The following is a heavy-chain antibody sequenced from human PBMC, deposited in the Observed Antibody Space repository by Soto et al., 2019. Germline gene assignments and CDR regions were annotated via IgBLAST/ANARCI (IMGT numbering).Heavy chain of an antibody. D-gene: IGHD3-22*01. CDR3: AILGHGYYDSSGSYNDAFDI. Sequence: RGALRLSCLASGFTLKSYWMHWVRHATGKGLVFVSCINSDGSSTSYADSVKGRFTISRDNAKNTLYLQMNSLRAEDTSVYYCAILGHGYYDSSGSYNDAFDIWGQGTMVTVSS. V-gene: IGHV3-74*01. CDR2: INSDGSST. CDR1: GFTLKSYW. J-gene: IGHJ3*02.